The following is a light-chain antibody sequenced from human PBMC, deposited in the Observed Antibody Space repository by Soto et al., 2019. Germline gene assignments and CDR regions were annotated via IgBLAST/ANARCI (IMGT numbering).Light chain of an antibody. J-gene: IGKJ1*01. V-gene: IGKV3-20*01. CDR3: QQYGYSWT. CDR2: DAS. CDR1: PGLGNKN. Sequence: VLTQAPGTLSLSAGERATLSCRASPGLGNKNLAGYQQKPGEAPRLLIFDASSRATGIPDRFSGSGSGTDFSLTITRLEPEDAAVYFCQQYGYSWTFGQGTKVDLK.